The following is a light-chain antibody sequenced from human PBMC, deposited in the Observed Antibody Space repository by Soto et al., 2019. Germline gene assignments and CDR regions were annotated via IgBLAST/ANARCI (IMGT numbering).Light chain of an antibody. CDR3: QQYHTWPFT. J-gene: IGKJ4*01. Sequence: DIVMTQSPSTLSAAPGERVTFSCRASQGMSRNLAWYQHKPGQAPRLLISGASTGATGIPARFSGSGSGTEFTLTISSLQSEDCAIYYCQQYHTWPFTFGGGTKVEIK. CDR1: QGMSRN. V-gene: IGKV3-15*01. CDR2: GAS.